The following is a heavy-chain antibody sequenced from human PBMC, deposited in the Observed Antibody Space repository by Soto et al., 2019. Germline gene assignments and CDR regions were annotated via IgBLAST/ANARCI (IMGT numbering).Heavy chain of an antibody. CDR2: INPSGGST. D-gene: IGHD1-20*01. CDR1: GYTFTSYY. J-gene: IGHJ6*01. V-gene: IGHV1-46*01. Sequence: SVKVSCKAPGYTFTSYYMHWVRQAPGQGLEWMGIINPSGGSTSYAQKFQGRVTMTRDTSTSTVYMELSSLRAEDTALYYCAKVRYNWNLTRYYYYRMDVWVQGTTLSGSS. CDR3: AKVRYNWNLTRYYYYRMDV.